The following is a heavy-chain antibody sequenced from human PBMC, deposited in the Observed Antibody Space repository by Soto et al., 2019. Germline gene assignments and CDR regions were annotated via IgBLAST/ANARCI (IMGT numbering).Heavy chain of an antibody. CDR3: TTVVVVVEEGDWFDP. D-gene: IGHD2-2*01. J-gene: IGHJ5*02. Sequence: GGSLRLSCAASGFTFSNAWMSWVRQAPGKGLEWVGRIKSKTDGGTTDYAAPVKGRFTISRDDSKNTLYLQMNSLKTEDTAVYYCTTVVVVVEEGDWFDPWGQGTLVTVSS. V-gene: IGHV3-15*01. CDR1: GFTFSNAW. CDR2: IKSKTDGGTT.